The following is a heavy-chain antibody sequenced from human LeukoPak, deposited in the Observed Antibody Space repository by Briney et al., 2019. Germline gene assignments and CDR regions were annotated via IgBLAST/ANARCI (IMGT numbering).Heavy chain of an antibody. CDR2: ISYDGSNK. CDR1: GFTFSSYG. V-gene: IGHV3-30*18. CDR3: AKDAQRWLHVYYFDY. D-gene: IGHD5-24*01. J-gene: IGHJ4*02. Sequence: GRSLRLSCAASGFTFSSYGMHWVRQAPGKGLEWVAVISYDGSNKYYADSVKGRFTISRDNSKNTLYLQMNSLRAGDTAVYYCAKDAQRWLHVYYFDYWGQGTLVTVSS.